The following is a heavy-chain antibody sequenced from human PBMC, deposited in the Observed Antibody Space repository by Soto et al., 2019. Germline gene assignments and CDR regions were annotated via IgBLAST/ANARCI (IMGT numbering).Heavy chain of an antibody. D-gene: IGHD5-12*01. V-gene: IGHV6-1*01. CDR2: TYYRSKWYT. CDR3: AREGYSDFYDY. Sequence: PSQTLSLTCAISGDSVASTSVAWIWIRQSPSRGLEWLGRTYYRSKWYTDYSVSVKSRITINPDTSKNQLSLQLNSVTPEDTAVYYCAREGYSDFYDYWGQGTLVTVSS. J-gene: IGHJ4*02. CDR1: GDSVASTSVA.